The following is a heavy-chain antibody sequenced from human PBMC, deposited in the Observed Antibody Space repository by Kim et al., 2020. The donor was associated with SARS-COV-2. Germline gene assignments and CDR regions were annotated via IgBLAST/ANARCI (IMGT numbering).Heavy chain of an antibody. CDR3: ARHQDSYDLLLSSFETPFDY. Sequence: GESLKISCKGSGYSFTSYWIGWVRQMPGKGLEWMGIIYPGDSDTRYSPSFQGQVTISADKSISTAYLQWSSLKASDTAMYYCARHQDSYDLLLSSFETPFDYLAREPWSPSPQ. CDR1: GYSFTSYW. J-gene: IGHJ4*02. V-gene: IGHV5-51*01. CDR2: IYPGDSDT. D-gene: IGHD5-18*01.